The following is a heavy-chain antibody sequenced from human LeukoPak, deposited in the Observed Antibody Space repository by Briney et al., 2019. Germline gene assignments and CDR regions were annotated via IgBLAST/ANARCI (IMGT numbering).Heavy chain of an antibody. Sequence: SETLSLTCTVSGYSISTSYYWGWIRQPPGKGLEWIGSIYHSGNTYYNPSLKSRVTISVDTSKNQFSLKLSSVTAADTAVYYCASRGDYYDSSGYFNAFDIWGQGTMVTVSS. CDR1: GYSISTSYY. CDR3: ASRGDYYDSSGYFNAFDI. D-gene: IGHD3-22*01. CDR2: IYHSGNT. V-gene: IGHV4-38-2*02. J-gene: IGHJ3*02.